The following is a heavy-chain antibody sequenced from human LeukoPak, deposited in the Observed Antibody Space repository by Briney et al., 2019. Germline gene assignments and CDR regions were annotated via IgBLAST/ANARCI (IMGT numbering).Heavy chain of an antibody. CDR3: ARVGDWNDLVY. V-gene: IGHV4-59*01. D-gene: IGHD1-1*01. CDR2: ILYSGTTT. Sequence: SETLSLTCTASGGSISPYYWSWIRQTPGKGLEWIGYILYSGTTTNYNPSLKSRVTISVDTSKSQFSLKLSSVTAADTAVYYCARVGDWNDLVYWGQGTLVTVSS. CDR1: GGSISPYY. J-gene: IGHJ4*02.